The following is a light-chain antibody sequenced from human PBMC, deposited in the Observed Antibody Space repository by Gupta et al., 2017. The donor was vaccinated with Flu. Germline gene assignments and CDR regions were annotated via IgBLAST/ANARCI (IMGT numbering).Light chain of an antibody. J-gene: IGLJ2*01. Sequence: SYVLTQPPSVSVAPGPTATNTCEGNNIKRKNVHWYQQRTGQAPVLVVFDDNDRPSGIPDRFSGSNSGNTAALIISRVEVGDEADYYCHVWDSRTDVVFGGGTKLAV. V-gene: IGLV3-21*02. CDR2: DDN. CDR3: HVWDSRTDVV. CDR1: NIKRKN.